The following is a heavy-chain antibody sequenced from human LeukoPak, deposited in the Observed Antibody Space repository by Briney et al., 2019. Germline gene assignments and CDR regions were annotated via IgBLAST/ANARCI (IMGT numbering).Heavy chain of an antibody. D-gene: IGHD1-26*01. J-gene: IGHJ4*02. Sequence: GRSLRLSCAASGFTVSSNYMSWVRQAPGKGLEWVSVIYSGGSTYYADSVKGRFTISRDNSKNTLYLQMNSLRAEDTAVYYCARLRRELLPYFDYWGQGTLVTVSS. CDR1: GFTVSSNY. V-gene: IGHV3-53*01. CDR2: IYSGGST. CDR3: ARLRRELLPYFDY.